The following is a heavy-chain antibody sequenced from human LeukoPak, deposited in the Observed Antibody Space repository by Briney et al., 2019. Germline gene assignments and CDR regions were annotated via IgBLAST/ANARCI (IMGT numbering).Heavy chain of an antibody. Sequence: SETLSLTCTVSGGSISSYYWSWIRQPPGKGLEWIGYIYYSGSTNYNPSLKSRVTISVDTSKNQFSLKLSSVTAEDTAVYYCAKDRQWLVISQIQWYFDLWGRGTQVTVSS. CDR1: GGSISSYY. D-gene: IGHD6-19*01. CDR3: AKDRQWLVISQIQWYFDL. V-gene: IGHV4-59*01. CDR2: IYYSGST. J-gene: IGHJ2*01.